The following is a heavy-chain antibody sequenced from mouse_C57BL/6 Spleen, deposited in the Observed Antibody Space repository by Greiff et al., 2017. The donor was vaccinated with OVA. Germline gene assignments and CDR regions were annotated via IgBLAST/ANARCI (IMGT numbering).Heavy chain of an antibody. V-gene: IGHV1-61*01. CDR2: IYPSDSET. CDR3: ARGYYEYDVSFDY. D-gene: IGHD2-4*01. J-gene: IGHJ2*01. CDR1: GYTFTSYW. Sequence: VQLQQPGAELVRPGSSVKLSCKASGYTFTSYWMDWVKQRPGQGLEWIGNIYPSDSETHYNQKFKDKATLTVDKSSSTAYMQLSSLTSEDSAVYYCARGYYEYDVSFDYWGQGTTLTVSS.